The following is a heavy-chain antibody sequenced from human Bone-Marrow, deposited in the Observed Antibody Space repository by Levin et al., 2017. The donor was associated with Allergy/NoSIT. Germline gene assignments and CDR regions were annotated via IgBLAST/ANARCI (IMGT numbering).Heavy chain of an antibody. V-gene: IGHV3-30-3*01. D-gene: IGHD6-19*01. CDR3: ARDIVVGPGAIAVAGTHFDY. CDR1: GFTFSSYA. CDR2: ISYDGSNK. J-gene: IGHJ4*02. Sequence: GGSLRLSCAASGFTFSSYAMHWVRQAPGKGLEWVAVISYDGSNKYYADSVKGRFTISRDNSKNTLYLQMNSLRAEDTAVYYCARDIVVGPGAIAVAGTHFDYWGQGTLVTVSS.